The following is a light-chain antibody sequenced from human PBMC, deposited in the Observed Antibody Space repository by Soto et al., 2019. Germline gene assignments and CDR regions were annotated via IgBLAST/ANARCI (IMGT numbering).Light chain of an antibody. J-gene: IGKJ5*01. CDR1: QSISNY. V-gene: IGKV3-11*01. Sequence: ENVLTQAPATLSLSPGGRATLSCRASQSISNYLAWYQQKPGQAPSLLIYAASNRATGIPARISGSGSATDFSLTISRLDPEDFAVYYCQQRSNWPHFGQGTRLEIK. CDR3: QQRSNWPH. CDR2: AAS.